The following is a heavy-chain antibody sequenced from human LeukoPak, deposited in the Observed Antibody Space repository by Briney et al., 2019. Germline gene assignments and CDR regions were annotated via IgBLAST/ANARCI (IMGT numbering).Heavy chain of an antibody. CDR3: VKVAKYYYGSETYYFFEH. V-gene: IGHV3-21*01. CDR1: GFTFSSYS. Sequence: GGSLRLSCAASGFTFSSYSMNWVRQAPGKGLEWVSSISSSSSYIYYADSVKGRFTISRDNAKNSLYLQMNSLRVEDTAIYYCVKVAKYYYGSETYYFFEHWGQGTPVTAS. CDR2: ISSSSSYI. D-gene: IGHD3-10*01. J-gene: IGHJ4*02.